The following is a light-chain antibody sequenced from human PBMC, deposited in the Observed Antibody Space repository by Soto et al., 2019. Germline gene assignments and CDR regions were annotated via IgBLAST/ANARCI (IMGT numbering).Light chain of an antibody. Sequence: DIQMTQSPSSLSASIGDRVTITCRASQAIFKYLAWYQHKSGEVPKVLIYDASSLQSGVPSRFSGSGSGTDFPLTISSLQPEDVATYYCQKYNRAPFTFGPGTKVEI. J-gene: IGKJ3*01. V-gene: IGKV1-27*01. CDR1: QAIFKY. CDR2: DAS. CDR3: QKYNRAPFT.